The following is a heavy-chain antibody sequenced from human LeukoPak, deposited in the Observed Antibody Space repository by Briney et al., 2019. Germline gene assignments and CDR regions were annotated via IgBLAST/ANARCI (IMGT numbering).Heavy chain of an antibody. CDR1: GFTFSNAW. D-gene: IGHD3-3*01. CDR2: IKSKTDGGTT. J-gene: IGHJ4*02. CDR3: TTAPKDFWSGYLDY. V-gene: IGHV3-15*01. Sequence: PGGSLRLSCAASGFTFSNAWMSWVRQAPGKGLEWVGRIKSKTDGGTTDYAAPVKGRFTISRDDLKNTLYLQMNSLKTEDTAVYYCTTAPKDFWSGYLDYWGQGTLVTVSS.